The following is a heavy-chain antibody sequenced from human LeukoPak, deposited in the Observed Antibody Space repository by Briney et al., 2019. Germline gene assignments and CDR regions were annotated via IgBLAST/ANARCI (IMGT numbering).Heavy chain of an antibody. CDR1: GGSISDGSYN. Sequence: SSETLSLTCTVSGGSISDGSYNWSWNRQPAGQGLEWLGRIYTSGSTNYNPSLKSRVTISVDEAENQFSLQPCALPIWYTGVYYRALHDDSSGYSLDYWGQGTLVTVSS. V-gene: IGHV4-61*02. J-gene: IGHJ4*02. D-gene: IGHD3-22*01. CDR3: ALHDDSSGYSLDY. CDR2: IYTSGST.